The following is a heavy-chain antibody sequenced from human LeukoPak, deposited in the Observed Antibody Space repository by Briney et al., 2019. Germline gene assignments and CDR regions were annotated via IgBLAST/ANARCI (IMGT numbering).Heavy chain of an antibody. CDR3: VRDVSSWVVSYYMDG. V-gene: IGHV3-74*01. Sequence: GGSLRLSCAASGFTFSSYWMHWVRQAPGQELVWVSRINSDGSTTTYADSVKGRFTISRDNAKNTLYLQMNSLRAEDTAVYYCVRDVSSWVVSYYMDGWGKGTTVTVSS. J-gene: IGHJ6*03. CDR1: GFTFSSYW. D-gene: IGHD2-15*01. CDR2: INSDGSTT.